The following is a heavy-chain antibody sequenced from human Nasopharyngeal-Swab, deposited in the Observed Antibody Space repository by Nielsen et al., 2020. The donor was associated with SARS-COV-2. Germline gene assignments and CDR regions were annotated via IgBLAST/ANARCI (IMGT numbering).Heavy chain of an antibody. CDR3: ARTRGLRGLEPHY. J-gene: IGHJ4*02. CDR2: INAGNGNT. CDR1: GYTFTSYA. D-gene: IGHD5-12*01. Sequence: ASVKVSCKDSGYTFTSYAMHWVRRAPGQRLEWMGWINAGNGNTKYSQKFQGRVTITRDTSASTAYMELSSLRSEDTAVYYCARTRGLRGLEPHYWGQGTLVTVSS. V-gene: IGHV1-3*01.